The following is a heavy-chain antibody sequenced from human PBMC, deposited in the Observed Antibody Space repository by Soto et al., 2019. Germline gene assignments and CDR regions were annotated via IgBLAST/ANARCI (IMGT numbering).Heavy chain of an antibody. V-gene: IGHV1-2*04. D-gene: IGHD2-2*01. CDR3: ARASVVPAAMTLNHGGYYFYYYYGMDV. Sequence: ASVKVSCKASGYTFTGYYMHWVRQAPGQGLEWMGWINPNSGGTNYAQKFQGWVTMNRDTSISTAYMELSRLRSDDTAVYYCARASVVPAAMTLNHGGYYFYYYYGMDVWGQGTTVTVSS. CDR1: GYTFTGYY. CDR2: INPNSGGT. J-gene: IGHJ6*02.